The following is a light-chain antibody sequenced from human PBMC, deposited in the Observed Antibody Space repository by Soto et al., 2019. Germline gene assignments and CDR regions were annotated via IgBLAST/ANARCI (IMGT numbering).Light chain of an antibody. Sequence: QSVLTQPASVSGYPGQSITISCTGTSSDVGSYNLVSWYQQHPGKAPKLMIYEVSKRPSGVSNRFSGSKSGNTASLTISGLQAEDEADYYCCSYAGSSTSMVFGGGTKVTVL. CDR3: CSYAGSSTSMV. CDR1: SSDVGSYNL. V-gene: IGLV2-23*02. CDR2: EVS. J-gene: IGLJ2*01.